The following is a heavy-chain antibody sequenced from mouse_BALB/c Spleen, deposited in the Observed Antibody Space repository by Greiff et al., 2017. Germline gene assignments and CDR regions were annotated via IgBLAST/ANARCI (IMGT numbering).Heavy chain of an antibody. Sequence: VQLQQSGAELVRPGTSVKISCKASGYAFTNYWLGWVKQRPGHGLEWIGDIYPGSGNTYYNEKFKGKATLTADKSSSTAYMQLSSLTSEDSAVYFCASSCYGSSYEAWFAYWGQGTLVTVSA. CDR1: GYAFTNYW. CDR3: ASSCYGSSYEAWFAY. J-gene: IGHJ3*01. CDR2: IYPGSGNT. V-gene: IGHV1-63*01. D-gene: IGHD1-1*01.